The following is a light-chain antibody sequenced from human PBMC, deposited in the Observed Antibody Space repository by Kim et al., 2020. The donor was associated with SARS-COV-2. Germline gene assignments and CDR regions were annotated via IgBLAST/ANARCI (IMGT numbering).Light chain of an antibody. Sequence: SSELTQDPAVSVALGQTVRITCQGDSLRRYYASWYQQKPGQAPILVMYGKNNRPSGIPDRFSGSSSGNTASLTITGAQAEEEADYYCQSRDSSDKVVFGRGTQLTVL. CDR2: GKN. V-gene: IGLV3-19*01. J-gene: IGLJ2*01. CDR1: SLRRYY. CDR3: QSRDSSDKVV.